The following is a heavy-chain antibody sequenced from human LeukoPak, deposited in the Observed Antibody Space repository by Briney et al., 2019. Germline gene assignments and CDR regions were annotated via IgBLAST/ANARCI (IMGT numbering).Heavy chain of an antibody. D-gene: IGHD3-10*01. CDR1: GGTFSSYA. V-gene: IGHV1-69*05. Sequence: ASVKVSCKASGGTFSSYAISWVRQAPGQGLEWMGGIIPIFGTANYAQKSQGRVTITTDESTSTAYMELSSLRSEDTAVYYCASTGDYYYYMDVWGKGTTVTVYS. CDR2: IIPIFGTA. CDR3: ASTGDYYYYMDV. J-gene: IGHJ6*03.